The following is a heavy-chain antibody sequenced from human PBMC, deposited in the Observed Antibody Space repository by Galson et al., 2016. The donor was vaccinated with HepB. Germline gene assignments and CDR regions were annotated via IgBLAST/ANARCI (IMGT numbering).Heavy chain of an antibody. CDR3: ASKPPAGTNEVT. CDR2: IYSGGSA. J-gene: IGHJ5*02. Sequence: SLRLSCAASGFTVSSQYMSWVRQAPGKRLEWVSVIYSGGSADYADSVKGRFTLSRDNSKNTLYLQMNSMRAEDTAVYYCASKPPAGTNEVTWGQGTLVTVSS. CDR1: GFTVSSQY. D-gene: IGHD6-13*01. V-gene: IGHV3-53*01.